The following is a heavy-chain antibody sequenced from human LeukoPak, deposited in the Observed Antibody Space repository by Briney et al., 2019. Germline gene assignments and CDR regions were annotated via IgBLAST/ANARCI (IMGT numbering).Heavy chain of an antibody. CDR2: ISGSGGST. V-gene: IGHV3-23*01. CDR1: GFTFSSYG. J-gene: IGHJ4*02. Sequence: PGGSLRLSCAASGFTFSSYGMSWVRQAPGKGLEWVSAISGSGGSTYYADSVKGRFTISRDNSKNTLYLQMNSLRAEDTAVYYCAKDTEGSNQPIDYWGQGTLVTVSS. D-gene: IGHD2-2*01. CDR3: AKDTEGSNQPIDY.